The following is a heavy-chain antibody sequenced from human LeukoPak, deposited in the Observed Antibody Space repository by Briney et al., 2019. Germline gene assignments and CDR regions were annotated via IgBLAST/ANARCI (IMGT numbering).Heavy chain of an antibody. V-gene: IGHV3-23*01. CDR1: GFTFSSYA. CDR3: AKGQTGEGYFDY. J-gene: IGHJ4*02. CDR2: ISGSGGST. Sequence: GGSLRLSCAASGFTFSSYAMSWVRQAPGKGLEWVSAISGSGGSTYYADSVKGRFTVSRDNSKNTLYLQMNSLRAEDTAVYYCAKGQTGEGYFDYWGQGTLVTVSS. D-gene: IGHD7-27*01.